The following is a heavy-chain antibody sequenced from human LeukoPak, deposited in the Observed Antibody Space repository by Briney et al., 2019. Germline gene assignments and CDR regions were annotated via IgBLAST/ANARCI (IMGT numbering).Heavy chain of an antibody. Sequence: SETLSLTCTVSGGSISSSSYYWGWIRQPPGKGLEWIGSIYYSGSTYYNPSLKSRVTISVDTSKNQFSLKLSSVTAADTAVYYCARGASTVTLYFDYWGQGTLVTVSS. D-gene: IGHD4-17*01. CDR1: GGSISSSSYY. CDR2: IYYSGST. CDR3: ARGASTVTLYFDY. V-gene: IGHV4-39*07. J-gene: IGHJ4*02.